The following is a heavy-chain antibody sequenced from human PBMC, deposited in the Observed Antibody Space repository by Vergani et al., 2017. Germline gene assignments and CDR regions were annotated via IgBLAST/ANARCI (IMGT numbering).Heavy chain of an antibody. V-gene: IGHV4-61*02. CDR3: ARDPPYSTTWPFLRLDMDV. J-gene: IGHJ6*02. CDR1: GGSTSSGSSY. Sequence: QVQLQDSGPGLVRPSQTLSPTCTVSGGSTSSGSSYWSWFWQPAGKGLEWIARFYTGGGTSYHPSLKSRVTISVDTSKNQFSLQLSSVTAADTAVYYCARDPPYSTTWPFLRLDMDVWGQGTTVTVSS. CDR2: FYTGGGT. D-gene: IGHD6-13*01.